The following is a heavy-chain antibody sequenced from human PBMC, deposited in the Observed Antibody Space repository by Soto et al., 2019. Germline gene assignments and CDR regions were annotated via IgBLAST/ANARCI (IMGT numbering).Heavy chain of an antibody. J-gene: IGHJ3*02. V-gene: IGHV4-59*01. D-gene: IGHD3-22*01. CDR2: IYYSGST. CDR1: GGSISSYY. CDR3: ARDYDSRGDRCFDI. Sequence: KPSETLSLTCTVSGGSISSYYRSWIRQPPGKGLEWIGYIYYSGSTNYNPSLKSRVTISVDTSKNQFSLKLSSVTAADTAVYYCARDYDSRGDRCFDIWGQGTMVTVSS.